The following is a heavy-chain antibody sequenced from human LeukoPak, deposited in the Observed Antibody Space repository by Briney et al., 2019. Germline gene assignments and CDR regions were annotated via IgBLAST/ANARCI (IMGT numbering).Heavy chain of an antibody. CDR3: ARGGDSSSHFDY. Sequence: SETLSLTCAVYGGSFSGYYWSWIRQPPGKGLEWIGEINHSGSTNYNPSLKSRVTISVDTSKNQFSLKLSSVTAADTAAYYCARGGDSSSHFDYWGQGTLVTVSS. CDR2: INHSGST. D-gene: IGHD6-13*01. CDR1: GGSFSGYY. V-gene: IGHV4-34*01. J-gene: IGHJ4*02.